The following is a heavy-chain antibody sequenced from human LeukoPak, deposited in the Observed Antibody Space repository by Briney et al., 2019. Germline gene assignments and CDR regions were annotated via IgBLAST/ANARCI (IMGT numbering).Heavy chain of an antibody. V-gene: IGHV3-21*01. CDR1: GFTFSSYD. D-gene: IGHD2-15*01. Sequence: PGGSLRLSCAASGFTFSSYDMNWVRQAPGKGLEWVSSISSSSSYIYYADSVKGRFTISRDNAKNSLYLQMNSLRAEDTAVYYCARGEYYVYCSGGSCYLPDYWGQGTLVTVSS. CDR3: ARGEYYVYCSGGSCYLPDY. CDR2: ISSSSSYI. J-gene: IGHJ4*02.